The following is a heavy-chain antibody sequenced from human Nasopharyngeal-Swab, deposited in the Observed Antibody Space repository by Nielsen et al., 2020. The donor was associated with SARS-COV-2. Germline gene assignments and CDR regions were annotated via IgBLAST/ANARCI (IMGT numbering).Heavy chain of an antibody. Sequence: RGSLRLSCTASGFTLSCYWMHWVRQAPGKGLVWVSRINSDGSSTSYADSVKGRFTISRDNAKNTLYLQMNSLRAEDTAVYYCARSRKLMDVWGQGTTVTVSS. J-gene: IGHJ6*02. CDR2: INSDGSST. CDR1: GFTLSCYW. V-gene: IGHV3-74*01. D-gene: IGHD6-13*01. CDR3: ARSRKLMDV.